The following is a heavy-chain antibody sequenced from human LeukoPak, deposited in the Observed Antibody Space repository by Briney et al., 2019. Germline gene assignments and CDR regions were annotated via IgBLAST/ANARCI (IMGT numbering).Heavy chain of an antibody. D-gene: IGHD6-13*01. V-gene: IGHV3-7*04. J-gene: IGHJ4*02. Sequence: PGGSLRLSCAASGFTFSSSWMTWVRQAPGKGLEWVANIKQDGSEKYYVDSVRGRFTISRDNAKNSLYLQMNSLRAEDTAVYYCARGGHSSSYFWIFWGQGTLVTVSS. CDR3: ARGGHSSSYFWIF. CDR2: IKQDGSEK. CDR1: GFTFSSSW.